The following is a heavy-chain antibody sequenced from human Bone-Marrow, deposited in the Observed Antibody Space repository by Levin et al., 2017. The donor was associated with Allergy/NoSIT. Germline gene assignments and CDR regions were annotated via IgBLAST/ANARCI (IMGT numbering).Heavy chain of an antibody. V-gene: IGHV3-23*01. D-gene: IGHD3/OR15-3a*01. CDR3: ATIKNGFWTPFDY. CDR1: GFTFSSSA. J-gene: IGHJ4*02. CDR2: VSGGGGNT. Sequence: SGGSLRLSCAASGFTFSSSAMSWVRQAPGKGLEWVSAVSGGGGNTYYADSVKGRFTISRDNSENTLFLQMASLRADDTAVYYCATIKNGFWTPFDYWGQGTPVTVSS.